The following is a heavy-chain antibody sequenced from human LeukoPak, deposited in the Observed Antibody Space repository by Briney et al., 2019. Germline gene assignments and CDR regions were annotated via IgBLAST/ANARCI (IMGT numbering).Heavy chain of an antibody. CDR2: ISSSSSYI. CDR3: ARDRAKRWWVHGNNWFDP. V-gene: IGHV3-21*01. J-gene: IGHJ5*02. Sequence: GGSLRLSCAASGFTFSSYSMNWVRQAPGKGLEWVSPISSSSSYIYYADSVKGRFTISRDNAKNSMYLRMNSLRAEDTAVYYCARDRAKRWWVHGNNWFDPWGQGTLVTVSS. CDR1: GFTFSSYS. D-gene: IGHD4/OR15-4a*01.